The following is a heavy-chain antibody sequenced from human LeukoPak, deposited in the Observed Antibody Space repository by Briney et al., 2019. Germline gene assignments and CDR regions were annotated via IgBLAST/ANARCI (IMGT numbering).Heavy chain of an antibody. J-gene: IGHJ3*02. CDR3: ARTGDIVLMVYAIAAFDI. CDR2: IYYSGST. D-gene: IGHD2-8*01. Sequence: SETLSLTCTVSGGSISSSSYYWGWIRQPPGKGLEWIGSIYYSGSTYYNPSLKSRVTISVDTSKNQFSLKLSSETAADTAVYYCARTGDIVLMVYAIAAFDIWGQGTMVTVSS. V-gene: IGHV4-39*01. CDR1: GGSISSSSYY.